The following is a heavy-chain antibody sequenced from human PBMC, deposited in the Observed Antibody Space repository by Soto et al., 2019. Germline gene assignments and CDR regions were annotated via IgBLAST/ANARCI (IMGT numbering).Heavy chain of an antibody. CDR3: AKDHLGGAVADSFDY. J-gene: IGHJ4*02. CDR1: GFTFNGYA. Sequence: VQLLESGGGLVQPGGSLRLSCTASGFTFNGYAMNWVRQAPGKGLEWVSAVTSGGTTTYYADSVKGRFTISRDNSRSTVYLQMNRLGVEDTAVYYCAKDHLGGAVADSFDYWGRGTLVTVSS. V-gene: IGHV3-23*01. CDR2: VTSGGTTT. D-gene: IGHD6-19*01.